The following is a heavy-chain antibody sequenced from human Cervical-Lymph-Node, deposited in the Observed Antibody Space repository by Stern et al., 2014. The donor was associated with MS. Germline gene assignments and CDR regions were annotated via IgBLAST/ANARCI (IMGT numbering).Heavy chain of an antibody. CDR1: GGTFSSYA. CDR2: IIPIFGTA. CDR3: ARDPASIVVVPAAMGNWFDP. J-gene: IGHJ5*02. Sequence: MQLGQSGAEVKKPGSSVKVSCKASGGTFSSYAISWVRQAPGQGLEWMGGIIPIFGTANYAQKFQGRVTITADESTSTAYMELSSLRSEDTAVYYCARDPASIVVVPAAMGNWFDPWGQGTLVTVSS. V-gene: IGHV1-69*01. D-gene: IGHD2-2*01.